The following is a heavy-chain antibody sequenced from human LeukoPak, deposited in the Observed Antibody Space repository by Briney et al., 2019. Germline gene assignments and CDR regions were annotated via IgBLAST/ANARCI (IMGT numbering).Heavy chain of an antibody. V-gene: IGHV1-3*01. CDR3: VNGPAAYYYYGMDV. Sequence: GASVKVSCKASGYTFTSYAMHWVRQAPGQRLEWMGWINAGNGNTKYSQKFQGRVTITRDTSASTAYMELSSLRSEDTAVYYCVNGPAAYYYYGMDVWAKGPRSPSP. CDR1: GYTFTSYA. D-gene: IGHD1-14*01. J-gene: IGHJ6*02. CDR2: INAGNGNT.